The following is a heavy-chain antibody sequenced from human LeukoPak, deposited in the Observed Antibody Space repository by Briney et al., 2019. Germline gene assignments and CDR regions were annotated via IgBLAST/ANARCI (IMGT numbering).Heavy chain of an antibody. D-gene: IGHD3-10*01. V-gene: IGHV1-69*05. CDR2: IIPIFGTT. J-gene: IGHJ4*02. Sequence: SVKVSCKASGYTFTDSYMHWVRQAPGQGLEWMGRIIPIFGTTNYAQKFQGRVTITTDESTSTAYMELSSLRSEDTAVYYCARVATYYYGSGSQPQADYWGQGTLVTVSS. CDR1: GYTFTDSY. CDR3: ARVATYYYGSGSQPQADY.